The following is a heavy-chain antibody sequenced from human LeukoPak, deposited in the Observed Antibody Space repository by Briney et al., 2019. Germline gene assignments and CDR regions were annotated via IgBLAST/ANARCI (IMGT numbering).Heavy chain of an antibody. Sequence: SETLSLTCAVYGGSFSGYYWSWIRQPPGKGLEWIGEINHSGSTNYNPSLKSRVTISVDTSKNQFSLKLSSVTAADTAVYYCARGLSYSSSWDYYFDYWGQGTLVTVSS. CDR3: ARGLSYSSSWDYYFDY. CDR1: GGSFSGYY. J-gene: IGHJ4*02. D-gene: IGHD6-13*01. V-gene: IGHV4-34*01. CDR2: INHSGST.